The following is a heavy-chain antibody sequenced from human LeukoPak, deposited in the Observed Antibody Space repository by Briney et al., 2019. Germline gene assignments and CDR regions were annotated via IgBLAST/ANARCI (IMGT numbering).Heavy chain of an antibody. V-gene: IGHV4-34*01. CDR1: GGSFSGYY. CDR2: INHSGST. D-gene: IGHD3-3*01. Sequence: SETLSLTCAVYGGSFSGYYWSWIRQPPVKGLEWIGEINHSGSTNYNPSVKSRVTISVDTSKNQFSLKLSSVTAADTAVYYCARTYYDFWSVTHWYFDLWGRGTLVTVSS. CDR3: ARTYYDFWSVTHWYFDL. J-gene: IGHJ2*01.